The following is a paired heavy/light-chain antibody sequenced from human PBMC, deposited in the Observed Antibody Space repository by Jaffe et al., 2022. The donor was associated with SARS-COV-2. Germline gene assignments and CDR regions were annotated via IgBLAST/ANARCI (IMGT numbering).Heavy chain of an antibody. CDR3: ARANYKGDGYCSGGSCYSVNRDYYYYGMDV. D-gene: IGHD2-15*01. CDR2: ISYDGSNK. J-gene: IGHJ6*02. Sequence: QVQLVESGGGVVQPGRSLRLSCAASGFTFSSYAMHWVRQAPGKGLEWVAVISYDGSNKYYADSVKGRFTISRDNSKNTLYLQMNSLRAEDTAVYYCARANYKGDGYCSGGSCYSVNRDYYYYGMDVWGQGTTVTVSS. V-gene: IGHV3-30-3*01. CDR1: GFTFSSYA.
Light chain of an antibody. Sequence: DIVMTQSPLSLPVTPGEPASISCRSSQSLLHSNGYNYLDWYLQKPGQSPQLLIYLGSNRASGVPDRFSGSGSGTDFTLKISRVEAEDVGVYYCMQALQTPPGFGGGTKVEIK. CDR3: MQALQTPPG. V-gene: IGKV2-28*01. CDR2: LGS. J-gene: IGKJ4*01. CDR1: QSLLHSNGYNY.